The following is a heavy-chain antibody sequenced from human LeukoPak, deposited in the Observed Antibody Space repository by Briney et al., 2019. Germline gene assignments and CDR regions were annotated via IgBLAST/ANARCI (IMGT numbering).Heavy chain of an antibody. V-gene: IGHV1-2*02. Sequence: ASVNVSCKASGYTFTGYFMHWVRQAPGQGLEWMGWINPNSGGTNYVQKFQGRVTMTRDTSISTAYMELSRLRSDDTAVYYCASSIVYCSSTSCYFNWGQGTLVTVSS. CDR2: INPNSGGT. J-gene: IGHJ4*02. CDR3: ASSIVYCSSTSCYFN. D-gene: IGHD2-2*01. CDR1: GYTFTGYF.